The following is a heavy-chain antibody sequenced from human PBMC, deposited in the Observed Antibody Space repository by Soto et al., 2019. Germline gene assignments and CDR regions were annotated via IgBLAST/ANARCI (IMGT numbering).Heavy chain of an antibody. D-gene: IGHD2-2*03. CDR1: GFSYDDYG. J-gene: IGHJ4*02. CDR2: ISWNSGDI. V-gene: IGHV3-9*03. CDR3: AKDNDLDRDGPFDY. Sequence: EVQLVESGGGSVQTGRSLRLSCAASGFSYDDYGLHCVRKGPGKGLEWISGISWNSGDIYYADSVKGRFTISRDNAKRSLYLQMNILRTEDLALYYCAKDNDLDRDGPFDYWGEGILVTVSS.